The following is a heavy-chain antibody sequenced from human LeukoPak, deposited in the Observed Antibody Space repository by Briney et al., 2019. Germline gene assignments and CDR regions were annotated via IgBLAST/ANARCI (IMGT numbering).Heavy chain of an antibody. CDR2: INSDGSDT. CDR3: ARDFRRYFDY. Sequence: GGSLRLSCVASGFTCSSYWMHWVRQVPGKGLVWVSRINSDGSDTTYADSVKGRFTISRGNAKNTLYLQINSLRAEDTAVYYCARDFRRYFDYWGQGTLVTVSS. CDR1: GFTCSSYW. J-gene: IGHJ4*02. V-gene: IGHV3-74*01.